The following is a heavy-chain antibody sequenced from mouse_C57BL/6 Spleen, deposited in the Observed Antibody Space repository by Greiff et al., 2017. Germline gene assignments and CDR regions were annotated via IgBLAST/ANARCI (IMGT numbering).Heavy chain of an antibody. J-gene: IGHJ3*01. Sequence: EVKLVESGGGLVKPGGSLKLSCAASGFTFSSYAMSWVRQTPEKRLEWVATISDGGSYTYYPDNVKGRFTISRDNAKNNLYLQMSHLKSEDTAMYYCEREIYYGGSQFGCWGQGALVTVAA. CDR1: GFTFSSYA. V-gene: IGHV5-4*01. D-gene: IGHD1-1*01. CDR3: EREIYYGGSQFGC. CDR2: ISDGGSYT.